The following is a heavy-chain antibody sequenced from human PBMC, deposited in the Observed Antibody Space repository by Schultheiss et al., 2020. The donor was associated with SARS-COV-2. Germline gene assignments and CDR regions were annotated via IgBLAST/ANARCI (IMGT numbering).Heavy chain of an antibody. D-gene: IGHD3-22*01. CDR1: GFTFSSYS. CDR3: AREGYYYYDSSGYRPFDY. J-gene: IGHJ4*02. Sequence: GGSLRLSCAASGFTFSSYSMNWVRQAPGKGLEWVSSISSSSSYIYYADSVKGRFTISRDNAKNSLYLQMNSLRAEDTAVYYCAREGYYYYDSSGYRPFDYWGQGTLVTVSS. V-gene: IGHV3-21*01. CDR2: ISSSSSYI.